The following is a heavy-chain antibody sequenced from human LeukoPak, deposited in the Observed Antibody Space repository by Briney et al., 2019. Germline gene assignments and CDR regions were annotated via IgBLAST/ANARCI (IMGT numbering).Heavy chain of an antibody. V-gene: IGHV1-24*01. CDR2: FDPEDGET. CDR1: GYTLTELS. J-gene: IGHJ6*02. D-gene: IGHD3-10*01. CDR3: ATDGPGSYRLSYYYGMDV. Sequence: GASVKVSCEVSGYTLTELSMHWVRQAPGKGLEWMGGFDPEDGETIYAQKFQGRVTVTEDTSTDTAYMELSSLRSEDTAVYYCATDGPGSYRLSYYYGMDVWGQGTTVTVSS.